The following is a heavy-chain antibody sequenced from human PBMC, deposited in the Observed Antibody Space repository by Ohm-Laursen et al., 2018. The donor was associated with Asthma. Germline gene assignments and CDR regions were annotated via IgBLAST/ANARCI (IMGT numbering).Heavy chain of an antibody. J-gene: IGHJ6*02. CDR1: GGSISSSSYY. CDR2: INHSGST. V-gene: IGHV4-39*07. CDR3: ASQPRYFYGLDV. Sequence: TLSLTCAVSGGSISSSSYYWGWIRQPPGKGLEWIGEINHSGSTNYNPSLKSRVTISVDTSKNQFSLKLSSVTAADTAVYYCASQPRYFYGLDVWGQGTTVAVSS.